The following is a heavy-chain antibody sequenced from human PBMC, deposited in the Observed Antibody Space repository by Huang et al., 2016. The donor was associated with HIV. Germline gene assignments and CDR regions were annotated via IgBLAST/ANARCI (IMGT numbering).Heavy chain of an antibody. CDR2: IGGNSGDI. V-gene: IGHV3-9*01. D-gene: IGHD2-8*01. Sequence: VQLVESGGGLVQPGWSLRLSGAASGFAFPQYAVHWVRQSTGKGLEGVSGIGGNSGDIAYAASGRGRFVISRDNAKKSLYLKMNGLRLEDTALYFCVIMDDYFDYWGQGVLVGVSS. J-gene: IGHJ4*02. CDR1: GFAFPQYA. CDR3: VIMDDYFDY.